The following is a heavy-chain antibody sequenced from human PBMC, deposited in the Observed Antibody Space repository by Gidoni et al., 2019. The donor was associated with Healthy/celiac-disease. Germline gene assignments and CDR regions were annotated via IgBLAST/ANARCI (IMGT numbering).Heavy chain of an antibody. CDR2: IYYSGST. V-gene: IGHV4-59*08. CDR1: GGSISSYY. D-gene: IGHD3-22*01. J-gene: IGHJ4*02. Sequence: QVQLQESGPGLVKPSEPLSLTCTVSGGSISSYYLSWIRQPPGKGLEWIGYIYYSGSTNYNPSLKSRVTISVDTSKNQFSLKLSSVTAADTAVYYCARRETYYYDSSGYPTGFFDYWGQGTLVTVSS. CDR3: ARRETYYYDSSGYPTGFFDY.